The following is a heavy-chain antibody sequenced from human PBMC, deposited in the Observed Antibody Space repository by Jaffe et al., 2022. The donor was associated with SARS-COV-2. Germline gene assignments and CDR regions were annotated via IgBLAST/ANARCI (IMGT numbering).Heavy chain of an antibody. CDR2: INAGNGNT. CDR1: GYTFTSYA. Sequence: QVQLVQSGAEVKKPGASVKVSCKASGYTFTSYAMHWVRQAPGQRLEWMGWINAGNGNTKYSQKFQGRVTITRDTSASTAYMELSSLRSEDTAVYYCATAATVSTHAPFDYWGQGTLVTVSS. J-gene: IGHJ4*02. D-gene: IGHD4-17*01. CDR3: ATAATVSTHAPFDY. V-gene: IGHV1-3*01.